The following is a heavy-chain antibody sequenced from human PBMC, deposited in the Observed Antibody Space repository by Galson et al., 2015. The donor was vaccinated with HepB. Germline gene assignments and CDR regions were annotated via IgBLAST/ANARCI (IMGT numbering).Heavy chain of an antibody. D-gene: IGHD6-19*01. CDR3: ARARGPYVSGWSIDN. J-gene: IGHJ4*02. CDR1: GFSLITSGMC. V-gene: IGHV2-70*11. Sequence: ALVKPTQTLTLTCSFSGFSLITSGMCVTWIRQPPGKALEWLARIDWGGTEYYSSSLRTSLTISKDTSRNQVVLTMANMDPVDTATYYCARARGPYVSGWSIDNWGQGTLVTVSS. CDR2: IDWGGTE.